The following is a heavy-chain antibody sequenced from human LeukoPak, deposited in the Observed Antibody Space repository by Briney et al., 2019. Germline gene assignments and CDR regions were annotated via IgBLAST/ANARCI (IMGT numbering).Heavy chain of an antibody. CDR3: AKDRSYGSGTLYPLFDF. J-gene: IGHJ4*02. D-gene: IGHD3-10*01. V-gene: IGHV3-23*01. Sequence: GGSLRLSCAASGFTFSSYAMRWVRLAPGKGLEWVSSNSGNSGSTHYPDSMKGRFTISRDNSKSTLFLQLNTLTAEDTAIYYCAKDRSYGSGTLYPLFDFRGLGTLVTVSS. CDR2: NSGNSGST. CDR1: GFTFSSYA.